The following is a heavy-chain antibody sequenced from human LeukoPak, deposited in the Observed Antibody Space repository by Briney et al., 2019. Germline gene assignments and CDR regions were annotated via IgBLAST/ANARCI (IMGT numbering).Heavy chain of an antibody. CDR1: GGSISSYY. V-gene: IGHV4-59*01. CDR2: IYYSGST. Sequence: SETLSLTCTVSGGSISSYYWSWIRQPPGKGLDWIGYIYYSGSTNYNPSLKSRVTISVVTSKNQSSLKLSSVTAADTAVYYCARDSRPAHYYDSSGQDWYFDLWGRGTLVTVSS. J-gene: IGHJ2*01. CDR3: ARDSRPAHYYDSSGQDWYFDL. D-gene: IGHD3-22*01.